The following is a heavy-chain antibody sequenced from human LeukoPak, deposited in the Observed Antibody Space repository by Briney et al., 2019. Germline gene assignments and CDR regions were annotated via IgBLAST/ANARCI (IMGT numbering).Heavy chain of an antibody. J-gene: IGHJ4*02. CDR3: ARERRKWPGKKEGYVDY. CDR1: GFTFSSYS. CDR2: ISSSSSNI. Sequence: GGSLRLSCAASGFTFSSYSMNWVRQAPGKGLEWVSSISSSSSNIYYADSVKGRFTISRDNAKNSLYLQMNSLRAEDTAVYYCARERRKWPGKKEGYVDYWGQGTLVTVSS. D-gene: IGHD3-10*01. V-gene: IGHV3-21*01.